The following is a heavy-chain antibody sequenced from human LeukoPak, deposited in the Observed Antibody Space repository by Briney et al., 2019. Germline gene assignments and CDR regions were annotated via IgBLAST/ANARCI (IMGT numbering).Heavy chain of an antibody. Sequence: GASVKVSCKASGYTFTGYYMHWVRQAPGQGLEWMGWINPNSGGTSYAQKFQGRVTMTRDTSISTAYMELSRLRSDDTAVYYCALCSGGSCSLFDYWGQGTLVTVSS. CDR1: GYTFTGYY. V-gene: IGHV1-2*02. CDR2: INPNSGGT. D-gene: IGHD2-15*01. J-gene: IGHJ4*02. CDR3: ALCSGGSCSLFDY.